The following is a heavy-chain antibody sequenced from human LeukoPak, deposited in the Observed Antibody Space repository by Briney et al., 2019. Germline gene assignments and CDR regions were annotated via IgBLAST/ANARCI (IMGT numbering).Heavy chain of an antibody. D-gene: IGHD6-6*01. CDR3: ARDGYRVEIAAPL. CDR2: ISSSSSYI. V-gene: IGHV3-21*01. J-gene: IGHJ4*02. CDR1: GFTFSSYG. Sequence: PGRSLRLSCEASGFTFSSYGIHWVRQAPGKGLEWVSSISSSSSYIYYADSVKGRFTISRDNAKNSLYLQMNSLRAEDTAVYYCARDGYRVEIAAPLWGQGTLVTVSS.